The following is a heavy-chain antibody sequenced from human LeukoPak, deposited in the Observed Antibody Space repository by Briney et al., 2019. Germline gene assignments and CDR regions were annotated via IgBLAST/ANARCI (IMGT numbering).Heavy chain of an antibody. CDR2: ISGSGGST. CDR3: ARDTLLYGNSPDAFDI. CDR1: GFTFSSYG. J-gene: IGHJ3*02. D-gene: IGHD4-23*01. Sequence: GGSLRLSCAASGFTFSSYGMSWVRQAPGKGLEWVSAISGSGGSTYYADSVKGRFTISRDNSKNTLYLQMNSLRDEDTAVYYCARDTLLYGNSPDAFDIWGQGTMVTVSS. V-gene: IGHV3-23*01.